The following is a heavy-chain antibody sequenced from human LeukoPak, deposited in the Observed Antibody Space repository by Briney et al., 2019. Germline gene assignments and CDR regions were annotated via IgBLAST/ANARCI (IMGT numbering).Heavy chain of an antibody. D-gene: IGHD5-12*01. CDR2: ISGSGGST. V-gene: IGHV3-23*01. Sequence: PGGSLRLSCVASGFTFSSYEMNWVRQAPGKGLEWVSAISGSGGSTYYADSVKGRFTISRDNSKNTLYLQMNSLRAEDTAVYYCAKDSGYDYFDYYYYYMDVWGKGTTVTVSS. CDR1: GFTFSSYE. J-gene: IGHJ6*03. CDR3: AKDSGYDYFDYYYYYMDV.